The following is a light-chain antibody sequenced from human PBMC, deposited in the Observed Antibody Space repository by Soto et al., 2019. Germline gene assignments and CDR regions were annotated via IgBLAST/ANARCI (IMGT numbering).Light chain of an antibody. J-gene: IGLJ1*01. Sequence: QTVVTQAAYVSGSPALSFTISCSGTSTDVGGYNYVSWYQQHPGKAPKLMIYDVSNRPSGVSNRFSGSKSGNTASLTISGLQAEDEADYYCSSYTSSSTLVFGTGTKVTVL. CDR3: SSYTSSSTLV. CDR1: STDVGGYNY. V-gene: IGLV2-14*01. CDR2: DVS.